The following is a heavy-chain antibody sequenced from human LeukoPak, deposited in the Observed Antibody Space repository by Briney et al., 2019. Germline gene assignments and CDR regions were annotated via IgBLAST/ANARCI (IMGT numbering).Heavy chain of an antibody. D-gene: IGHD2-2*01. Sequence: GGSLRLSCAASGFTFSNDAMSWVRQAPGKGLEWISAISGSGGSTYYADSVKARFSISRDNSMNTLYLQMNSLRPEDTAVYYCAKQGLVPATAGDWGQGTLVTVSS. J-gene: IGHJ4*02. CDR3: AKQGLVPATAGD. V-gene: IGHV3-23*01. CDR2: ISGSGGST. CDR1: GFTFSNDA.